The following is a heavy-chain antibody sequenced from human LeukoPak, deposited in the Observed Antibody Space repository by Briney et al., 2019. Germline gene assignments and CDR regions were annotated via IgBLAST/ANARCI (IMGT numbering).Heavy chain of an antibody. CDR1: RFTLSSYA. CDR3: ARRAARPVEVWYFDL. J-gene: IGHJ2*01. Sequence: GGSLRLSCAASRFTLSSYAMHWVRQAQGKGLEWVAVISYDGSNKYYADSVKGRFTISRDNSKNTLYLQMNSLRAEDTAVYYCARRAARPVEVWYFDLWGRGTLVTVSS. D-gene: IGHD6-6*01. CDR2: ISYDGSNK. V-gene: IGHV3-30-3*01.